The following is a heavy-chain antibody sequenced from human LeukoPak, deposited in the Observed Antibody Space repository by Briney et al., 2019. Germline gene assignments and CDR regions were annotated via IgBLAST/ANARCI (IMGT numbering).Heavy chain of an antibody. CDR1: GXTFSSYS. Sequence: GGSLRLSCAASGXTFSSYSLNWVRQAPGKGLEWISYISGSGSVSYYEDSVKGRFTISRDNAKNSLYLQMNSLRAEDTAVYYCARDWDYWDQGTLVTVSS. J-gene: IGHJ4*02. CDR3: ARDWDY. CDR2: ISGSGSVS. V-gene: IGHV3-48*01.